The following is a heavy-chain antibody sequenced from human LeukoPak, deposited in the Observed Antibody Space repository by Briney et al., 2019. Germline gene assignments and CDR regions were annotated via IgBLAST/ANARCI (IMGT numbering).Heavy chain of an antibody. D-gene: IGHD3-16*01. CDR2: IYYSGST. CDR3: ASQSRLGYYDYVWGSTWYGMDV. J-gene: IGHJ6*02. V-gene: IGHV4-59*12. Sequence: PSETLSLTCTVSGGSISSYYWSWIRQPPGKGLEWIGYIYYSGSTNYNPSLKSRVTISVDTSKNQFSLKLSSVTAADTAVYYCASQSRLGYYDYVWGSTWYGMDVWGQGTTVTVSS. CDR1: GGSISSYY.